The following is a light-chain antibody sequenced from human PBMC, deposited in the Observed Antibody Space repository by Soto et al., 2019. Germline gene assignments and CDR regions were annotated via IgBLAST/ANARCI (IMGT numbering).Light chain of an antibody. Sequence: EIVLRQSPGTLSLSPGERATLSCRASQSVSSSSYLAWYQQKPGQAPRLLIYGASSRATGIPDRFSGSGSATDFTLTLSRLEPEDFAVYYCRQYGSSPSYTFGQGTKLEIK. CDR2: GAS. CDR1: QSVSSSSY. CDR3: RQYGSSPSYT. J-gene: IGKJ2*01. V-gene: IGKV3-20*01.